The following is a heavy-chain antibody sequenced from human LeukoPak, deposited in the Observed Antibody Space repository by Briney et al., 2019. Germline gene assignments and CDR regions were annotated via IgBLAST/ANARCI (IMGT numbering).Heavy chain of an antibody. D-gene: IGHD6-19*01. CDR1: GFTFSSYA. CDR3: ARDGVSRAVAGTLYYSDY. CDR2: ISYDGSNK. V-gene: IGHV3-30*04. J-gene: IGHJ4*02. Sequence: PGGSLRLSCAASGFTFSSYAMHWVRQAPGKGLEWVAVISYDGSNKYYADSVKGRFTISRDNSKNTLYLQMNSLRAEDTAVYYCARDGVSRAVAGTLYYSDYWGQGTLVTVSS.